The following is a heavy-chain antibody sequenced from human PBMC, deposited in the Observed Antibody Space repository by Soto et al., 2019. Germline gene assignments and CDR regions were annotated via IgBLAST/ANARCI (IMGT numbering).Heavy chain of an antibody. Sequence: GESLKISCKGSGYSFTSYWISWVRQMPGKGLEWMGRIDPSDSYTNYSPSFQGHVTISADKSISTAYLQWSSLKASDTAMYYCARTYFVVVGLGPGPADYSGQGTLVTGSS. V-gene: IGHV5-10-1*01. J-gene: IGHJ4*02. CDR3: ARTYFVVVGLGPGPADY. CDR2: IDPSDSYT. D-gene: IGHD2-15*01. CDR1: GYSFTSYW.